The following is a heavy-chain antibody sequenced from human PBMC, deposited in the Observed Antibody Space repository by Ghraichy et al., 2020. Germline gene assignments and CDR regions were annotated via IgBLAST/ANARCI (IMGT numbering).Heavy chain of an antibody. V-gene: IGHV4-61*01. CDR3: ARGGNSGSSSD. CDR2: IYYSGST. D-gene: IGHD6-13*01. CDR1: GGSVSSGSYY. J-gene: IGHJ4*02. Sequence: SETLSLTCTVSGGSVSSGSYYWGWIRQPPGKGLEWIGYIYYSGSTNYNPSLKSRVTISVDTAKNQFSLKLNSVTAADTAVYYCARGGNSGSSSDWGQGTLVTVSS.